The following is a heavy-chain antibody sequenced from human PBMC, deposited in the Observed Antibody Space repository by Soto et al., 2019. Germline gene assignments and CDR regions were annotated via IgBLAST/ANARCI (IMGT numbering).Heavy chain of an antibody. CDR2: IYWNDDK. J-gene: IGHJ6*02. V-gene: IGHV2-5*01. D-gene: IGHD6-13*01. CDR3: AHRRQQLVFGGPQKKKSGMDV. Sequence: SGPTLVNPTQTLTLTCTFSGFSLSTSGVGVGWIRQPPGKALEWLALIYWNDDKRYSPSLKSRLTITKDTSKNQVVLTMTNMDPVDTATYYRAHRRQQLVFGGPQKKKSGMDVWGQGTTVTVSS. CDR1: GFSLSTSGVG.